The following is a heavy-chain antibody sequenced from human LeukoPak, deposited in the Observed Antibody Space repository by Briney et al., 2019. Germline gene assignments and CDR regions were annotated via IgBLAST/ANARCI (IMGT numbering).Heavy chain of an antibody. V-gene: IGHV3-73*01. CDR3: TRFTYGDYVDFDY. Sequence: GGSLRLSCAASGFTFSGSAMHWVRQASGKGLEWVGRIRSKANSYATAYAASVKGRFTISRDDSKNTAYLQMNSLKTEDTAVYYCTRFTYGDYVDFDYWGQGTLVTVS. CDR1: GFTFSGSA. D-gene: IGHD4-17*01. J-gene: IGHJ4*02. CDR2: IRSKANSYAT.